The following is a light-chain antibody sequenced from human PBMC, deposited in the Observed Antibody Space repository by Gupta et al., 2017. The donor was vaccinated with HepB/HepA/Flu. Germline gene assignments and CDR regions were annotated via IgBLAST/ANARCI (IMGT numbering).Light chain of an antibody. CDR3: AAWDDSLNAVV. Sequence: QSVLTQQPSASGTPGQRVTISCSGSSSNVGANSVNWYQQVPGTAPKLLIYTNNQRPSGVPDRFSGSKSGIAASLAITGLQSEDESDYFCAAWDDSLNAVVFGGGTRLTVL. J-gene: IGLJ2*01. CDR1: SSNVGANS. CDR2: TNN. V-gene: IGLV1-44*01.